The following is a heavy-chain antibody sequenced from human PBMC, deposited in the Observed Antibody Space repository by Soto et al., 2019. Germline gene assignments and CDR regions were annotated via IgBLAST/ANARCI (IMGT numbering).Heavy chain of an antibody. Sequence: GGSLRLSCAASGFTFSSHAMSWVRQAPGNGLEWVSAISGSAGSTNYADSVKGRFTISRDISKNTLYLQMNSLRGEDTAVYYCAKRATGSFYYFDLWGQGTLVTVSS. CDR1: GFTFSSHA. D-gene: IGHD2-15*01. CDR2: ISGSAGST. J-gene: IGHJ4*02. V-gene: IGHV3-23*01. CDR3: AKRATGSFYYFDL.